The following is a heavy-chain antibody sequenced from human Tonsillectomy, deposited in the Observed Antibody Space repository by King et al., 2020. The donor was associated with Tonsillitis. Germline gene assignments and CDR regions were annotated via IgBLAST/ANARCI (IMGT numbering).Heavy chain of an antibody. V-gene: IGHV3-72*01. D-gene: IGHD6-19*01. Sequence: VQLVESGGGLVQPGGSLRLSCAASGFTFSYHYMDWVRKAPGKGLGWVGRSRNKANNYATEYAASVKGRFTVSRDESNNSLYLQMNSLKTEDTAVYYCTRESSGAANDYWGQGTLVTVSS. CDR3: TRESSGAANDY. J-gene: IGHJ4*02. CDR1: GFTFSYHY. CDR2: SRNKANNYAT.